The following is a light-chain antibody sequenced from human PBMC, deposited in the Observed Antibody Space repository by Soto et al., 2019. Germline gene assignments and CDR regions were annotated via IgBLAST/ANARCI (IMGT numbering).Light chain of an antibody. V-gene: IGLV2-23*02. Sequence: QSVLTQPASVSGSPGQSITISCTGTSSDIGSYNLVSWYQQHPGKAPKLIIYEASNRPSGVSNRFFGSKSGNAASLTISGLQAEDEADYYCCSYGGTSTFVLFGGGTKVTVL. J-gene: IGLJ2*01. CDR3: CSYGGTSTFVL. CDR1: SSDIGSYNL. CDR2: EAS.